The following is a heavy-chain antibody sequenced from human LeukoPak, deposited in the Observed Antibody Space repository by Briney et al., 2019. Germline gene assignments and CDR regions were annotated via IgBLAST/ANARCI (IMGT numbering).Heavy chain of an antibody. CDR1: GFTFRSYS. Sequence: PGGSLRLSCAASGFTFRSYSMNWVRQAPGKGLEWVSYISSSSSTIYYADSAKGRFTISRDNAKNSLYLQMNSLRAEDTAVYYCAREEYSCGSAFDYWGQGTLVTVSS. J-gene: IGHJ4*02. V-gene: IGHV3-48*01. CDR2: ISSSSSTI. CDR3: AREEYSCGSAFDY. D-gene: IGHD5-18*01.